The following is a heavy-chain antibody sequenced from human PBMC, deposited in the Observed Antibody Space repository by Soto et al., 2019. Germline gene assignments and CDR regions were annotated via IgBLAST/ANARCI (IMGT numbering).Heavy chain of an antibody. CDR1: GYTFSNFG. Sequence: GASVKVSCKASGYTFSNFGISWVRQAPGEGLEWMGWISPNSEKTKIAQRFQGRVTMTTDISTSTSYLELRGLTSDDTAVYYCARDLPPLDYWGQGTLVTVSS. CDR2: ISPNSEKT. J-gene: IGHJ4*02. CDR3: ARDLPPLDY. V-gene: IGHV1-18*01.